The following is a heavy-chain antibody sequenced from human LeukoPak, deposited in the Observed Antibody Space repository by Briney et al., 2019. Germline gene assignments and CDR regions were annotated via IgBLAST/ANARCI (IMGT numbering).Heavy chain of an antibody. J-gene: IGHJ4*02. D-gene: IGHD3-22*01. V-gene: IGHV3-7*01. CDR2: IKQDGSEK. CDR1: GFTFSGYW. CDR3: ARAVSYYDSSGLYYFDY. Sequence: PGGSLRLSCAASGFTFSGYWMSWVRQAPGKGLEWVANIKQDGSEKYYVDSVKGRFNISRDNAKNSLYLQMISLRAEDTAVYYCARAVSYYDSSGLYYFDYWGQGTLVTVSS.